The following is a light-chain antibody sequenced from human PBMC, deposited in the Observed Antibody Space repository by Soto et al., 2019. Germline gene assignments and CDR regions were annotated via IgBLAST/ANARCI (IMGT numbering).Light chain of an antibody. CDR1: QSVSSY. J-gene: IGKJ5*01. CDR3: QQRQYWPPIT. Sequence: VLTQTPSTLSCSPVERSTRSCIASQSVSSYLAWYQQKPGQAPRLLIYDTSNRATGVPARFSGSGSGTDFTLTISSLEPEDCAIYYCQQRQYWPPITFGQGTRLEI. CDR2: DTS. V-gene: IGKV3-11*01.